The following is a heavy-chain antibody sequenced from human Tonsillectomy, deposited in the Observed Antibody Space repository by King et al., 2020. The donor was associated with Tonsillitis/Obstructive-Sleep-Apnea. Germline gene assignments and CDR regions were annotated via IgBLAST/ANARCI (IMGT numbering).Heavy chain of an antibody. CDR1: GGSVSSNSYY. Sequence: QLQESGPGLGKPSETLSLTCTVSGGSVSSNSYYWNWIRQPPGKGLEWIGYIYYSGTTNYNPSLKSRVTISSDTSKNQFSLKLSSVTAADTAVYYCAGSLYYYGSGSYYTYYFDYWGQGTLVTVSS. D-gene: IGHD3-10*01. CDR2: IYYSGTT. V-gene: IGHV4-61*01. J-gene: IGHJ4*02. CDR3: AGSLYYYGSGSYYTYYFDY.